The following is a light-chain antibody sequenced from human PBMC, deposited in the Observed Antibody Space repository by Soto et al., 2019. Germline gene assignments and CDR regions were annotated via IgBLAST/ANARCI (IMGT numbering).Light chain of an antibody. Sequence: DIVMTQSPDSLAVSLGERATINCKSSQSVLYSSNNKNYLAWYQQKPGQPPKLLIYWASTRESGVPDRFSGTGFGKVFTFTTGDLRVEEWQVYYCKHYYIPPYPFGQGPSWRSN. CDR3: KHYYIPPYP. CDR2: WAS. V-gene: IGKV4-1*01. J-gene: IGKJ2*01. CDR1: QSVLYSSNNKNY.